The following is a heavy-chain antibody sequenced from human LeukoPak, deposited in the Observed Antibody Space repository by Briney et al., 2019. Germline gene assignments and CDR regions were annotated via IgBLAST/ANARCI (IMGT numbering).Heavy chain of an antibody. J-gene: IGHJ4*02. CDR2: VHYDGSNN. CDR3: AKDHGSSDWYYFDY. V-gene: IGHV3-30*02. CDR1: GFTFSSYA. Sequence: GGSLRLSCAASGFTFSSYAMHWVRQAPGKGLEWVAFVHYDGSNNYYTDSVKGRFTVSRDNSKNTLYLQMNTLRADDTAVYYCAKDHGSSDWYYFDYWGQGTLVTVSS. D-gene: IGHD6-13*01.